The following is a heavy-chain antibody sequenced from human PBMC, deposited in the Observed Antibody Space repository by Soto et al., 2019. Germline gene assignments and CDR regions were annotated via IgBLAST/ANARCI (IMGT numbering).Heavy chain of an antibody. Sequence: QVHLQESGPGLVKPSQTLSLTCTVSGDFISSGGHHWSWIRQLPGKGLEWIGYIYHSGTAFYNPSLKXPLXIXGDTSSNQFSLRLNSVTAADTAVYPCARGTGTYVDNWGRGTLVIVSS. CDR1: GDFISSGGHH. CDR2: IYHSGTA. D-gene: IGHD1-1*01. J-gene: IGHJ4*02. V-gene: IGHV4-31*01. CDR3: ARGTGTYVDN.